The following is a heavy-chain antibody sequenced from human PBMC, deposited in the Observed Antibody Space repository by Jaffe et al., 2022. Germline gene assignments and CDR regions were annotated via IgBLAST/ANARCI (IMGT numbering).Heavy chain of an antibody. Sequence: QVQLQESGPGLVKPSETLSLTCIVSGGSMSSYYWSWIRQPPGKGLEWIAYIYYSGSTNYNPSLKSRVTISVDTSKNQFSLKLSSVTAADTAVYYCARYSSSSHEAFDIWGQGTMVTVSS. CDR2: IYYSGST. CDR1: GGSMSSYY. D-gene: IGHD6-6*01. CDR3: ARYSSSSHEAFDI. V-gene: IGHV4-59*01. J-gene: IGHJ3*02.